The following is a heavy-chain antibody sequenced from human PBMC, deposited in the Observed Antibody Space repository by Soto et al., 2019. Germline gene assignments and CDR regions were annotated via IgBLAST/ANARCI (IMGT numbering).Heavy chain of an antibody. V-gene: IGHV3-33*01. Sequence: GGSLRLSCAASGFTFSSYGMHWVRQAPGKGLEWVAFIWHDGGNKFYAESVKGRFTISRDNSKNTLYLQMTSLSAEDTAMYYCARDGDVNTGFGKDYWGQGTLVTVS. CDR3: ARDGDVNTGFGKDY. D-gene: IGHD3-16*01. CDR1: GFTFSSYG. CDR2: IWHDGGNK. J-gene: IGHJ4*02.